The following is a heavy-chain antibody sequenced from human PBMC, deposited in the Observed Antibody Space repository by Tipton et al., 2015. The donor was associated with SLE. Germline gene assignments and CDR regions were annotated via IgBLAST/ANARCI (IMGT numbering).Heavy chain of an antibody. CDR3: ARDGGAVAGSYWYFDL. J-gene: IGHJ2*01. D-gene: IGHD6-19*01. CDR1: GFTFSSYG. Sequence: SLRLSCAASGFTFSSYGMHWVRQAPGKGLEWVAVISYDGSNKYYADSVKGRFTISRDNSKNTLYLQMNSLRAEDTAVYYCARDGGAVAGSYWYFDLWGRGTLVTVSS. CDR2: ISYDGSNK. V-gene: IGHV3-30*03.